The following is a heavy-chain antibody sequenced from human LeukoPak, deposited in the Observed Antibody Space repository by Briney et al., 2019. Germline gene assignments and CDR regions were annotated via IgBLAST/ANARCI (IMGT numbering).Heavy chain of an antibody. CDR1: GGSISSHY. Sequence: PSETLSLTCTVSGGSISSHYWSWIRKPPGKGLEWIGYIYYSGSTNYNPSLKSRVTISVDTSKNQFSLKLSSVTAADTAVYYCARVQAGYFDYWGQGTLVTVSS. D-gene: IGHD6-25*01. J-gene: IGHJ4*02. CDR2: IYYSGST. V-gene: IGHV4-59*11. CDR3: ARVQAGYFDY.